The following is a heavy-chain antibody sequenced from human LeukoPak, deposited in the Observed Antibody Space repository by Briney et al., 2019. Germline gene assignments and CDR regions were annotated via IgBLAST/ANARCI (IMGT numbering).Heavy chain of an antibody. CDR1: GGSISSYY. J-gene: IGHJ4*02. V-gene: IGHV4-59*01. CDR3: ARGRRYDY. Sequence: SETLSLTCTVSGGSISSYYWSWIRQPPGKGLEWIGYIYYSGSTNYNPSLKSRVTISVDTSKNQFSLKLSSVAAADTAVYYCARGRRYDYWGQGTLVTVSS. CDR2: IYYSGST.